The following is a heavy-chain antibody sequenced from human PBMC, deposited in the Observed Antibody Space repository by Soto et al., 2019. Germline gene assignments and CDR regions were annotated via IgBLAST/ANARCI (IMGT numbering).Heavy chain of an antibody. V-gene: IGHV1-69*12. CDR1: GGTFSSYA. J-gene: IGHJ3*02. D-gene: IGHD6-19*01. CDR2: IIPIFGTA. CDR3: ARDRNSGWYGDAFDI. Sequence: QVQLVQSGAEVKKPGSSVKVSCKASGGTFSSYAISWVRQAPGQGLEWMGGIIPIFGTANYAQKFQGRVTIXXDXSXXTAYMELSSLRSEDTAVYYCARDRNSGWYGDAFDIWGQGTMVTVSS.